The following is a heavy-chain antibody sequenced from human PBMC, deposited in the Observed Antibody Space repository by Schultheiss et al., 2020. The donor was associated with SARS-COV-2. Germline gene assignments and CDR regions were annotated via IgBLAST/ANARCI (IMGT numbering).Heavy chain of an antibody. CDR1: GGSISSYY. Sequence: GSLRLSCTVSGGSISSYYWSWIRQPPGKGLEWIGYIYYSGKTNYNPSLRSRVTISVDTSKTQFSLKLSSVSAADTAVYYCARLFGSRTATMDVWGQGTTVTVSS. D-gene: IGHD1-26*01. J-gene: IGHJ6*02. CDR3: ARLFGSRTATMDV. CDR2: IYYSGKT. V-gene: IGHV4-59*08.